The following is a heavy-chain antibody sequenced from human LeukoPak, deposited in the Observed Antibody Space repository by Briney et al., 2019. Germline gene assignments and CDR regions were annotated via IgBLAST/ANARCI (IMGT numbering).Heavy chain of an antibody. V-gene: IGHV3-66*01. CDR3: ARDQGSSWYGDYYYYYGMDV. CDR2: IYSGGST. D-gene: IGHD6-13*01. Sequence: PGGSLRLSCASSGFTVSSNYMSWVRQAPGKGLEWVSVIYSGGSTYYADSVKGRFTISRDNSKNTLYLQMNSLRAEDTAVYYCARDQGSSWYGDYYYYYGMDVWGQGTTVTVS. J-gene: IGHJ6*02. CDR1: GFTVSSNY.